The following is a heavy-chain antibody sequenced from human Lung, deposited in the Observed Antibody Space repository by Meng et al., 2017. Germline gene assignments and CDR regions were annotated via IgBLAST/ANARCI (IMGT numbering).Heavy chain of an antibody. Sequence: QVQLKQWGAGLLKPSETLSLICVVSGGSFSDYYWSWIRQPPGKGLEWIGEINHSGSTNYNPSLESRATISVDTSQNNLSLKLSSVTAADSAVYYCARGPTTMAHDFDYWGQGTLVTVSS. V-gene: IGHV4-34*01. J-gene: IGHJ4*02. D-gene: IGHD4-11*01. CDR1: GGSFSDYY. CDR2: INHSGST. CDR3: ARGPTTMAHDFDY.